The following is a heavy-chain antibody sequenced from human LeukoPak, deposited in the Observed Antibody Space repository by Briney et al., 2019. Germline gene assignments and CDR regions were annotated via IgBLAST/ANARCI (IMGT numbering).Heavy chain of an antibody. CDR1: GFTFSSYG. J-gene: IGHJ4*02. D-gene: IGHD6-13*01. CDR2: ISYDGSNK. Sequence: GGSLRLSCAASGFTFSSYGMHWVRQAPGKGLEWEAVISYDGSNKYYADSVKGRFTISRDNSKNTLYLQMNSLRAEDTAVYYCAKVAAAALGPHDYWGQGTLVTVSS. CDR3: AKVAAAALGPHDY. V-gene: IGHV3-30*18.